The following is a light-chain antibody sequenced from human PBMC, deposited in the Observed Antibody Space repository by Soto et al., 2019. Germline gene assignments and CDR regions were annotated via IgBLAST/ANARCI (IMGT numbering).Light chain of an antibody. CDR3: QQYGSSPIT. J-gene: IGKJ5*01. CDR2: DAS. V-gene: IGKV3-20*01. Sequence: EIVLTQSPGTLSLSPGDRATLSCRASQSISSSYLAWYRQKPGQAPRLLIYDASSGATGIPDRFSGSGSGTNFTLTISRLKPEDFAVYYCQQYGSSPITFGQGTRLEIK. CDR1: QSISSSY.